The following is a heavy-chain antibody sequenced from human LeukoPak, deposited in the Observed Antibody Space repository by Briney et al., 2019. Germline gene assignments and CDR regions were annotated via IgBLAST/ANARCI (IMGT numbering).Heavy chain of an antibody. V-gene: IGHV4-39*01. D-gene: IGHD3-10*01. Sequence: SETLSLTCTVSGGSISSSSYYWGWIRQPPGKGLEWIGSIYYSESTYYNPSLKSRVTISVDTSKNQFSLKLSSVTAADTAVYYCARGALLLWFGELSAHDAFDIWGQGTMATVSS. CDR3: ARGALLLWFGELSAHDAFDI. CDR1: GGSISSSSYY. CDR2: IYYSEST. J-gene: IGHJ3*02.